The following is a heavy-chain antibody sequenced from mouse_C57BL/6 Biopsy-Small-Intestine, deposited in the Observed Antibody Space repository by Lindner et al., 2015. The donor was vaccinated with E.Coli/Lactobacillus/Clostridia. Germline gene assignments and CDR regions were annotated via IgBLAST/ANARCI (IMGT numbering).Heavy chain of an antibody. CDR2: IDPKNDDT. V-gene: IGHV14-4*01. Sequence: VQLQESGAELVRPGASVKLSCTASGFNIKDDYMHWVKQRPEQGLEWIGWIDPKNDDTEYASKFQGKATITADTSSNTAYLQLSSLTSEDTAVYYCTTGGPFAYWGQGTLVTVSA. CDR1: GFNIKDDY. CDR3: TTGGPFAY. J-gene: IGHJ3*01.